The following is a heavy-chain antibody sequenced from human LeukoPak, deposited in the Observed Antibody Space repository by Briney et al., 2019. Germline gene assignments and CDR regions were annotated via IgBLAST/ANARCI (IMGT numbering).Heavy chain of an antibody. D-gene: IGHD3-10*01. J-gene: IGHJ3*02. CDR3: ARMRTQSSIALRWFGELSTFDI. CDR1: GRTFSTYA. CDR2: IIPIFGTA. V-gene: IGHV1-69*13. Sequence: SVKVSCKSSGRTFSTYAISWVRQAPGQGLEWMGGIIPIFGTANYAQKFQGRVTITADESTSTAYMELSSLRSEDTAVYYCARMRTQSSIALRWFGELSTFDIWGQGTMVTVSS.